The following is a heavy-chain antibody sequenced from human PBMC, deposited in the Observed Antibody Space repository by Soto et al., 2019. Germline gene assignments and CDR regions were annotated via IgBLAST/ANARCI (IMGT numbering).Heavy chain of an antibody. V-gene: IGHV3-21*01. CDR3: AREYTAWPLAYGLDV. CDR2: ISSRSDI. CDR1: GFNFSTYS. D-gene: IGHD2-2*02. J-gene: IGHJ6*02. Sequence: GGSLRLSCEASGFNFSTYSINWVRQAPGKGLEWVSSISSRSDIYYADSVKGRFTISRDNAKNSVSLQMNSLRAEDTAVYYCAREYTAWPLAYGLDVWGQGTTLTVSS.